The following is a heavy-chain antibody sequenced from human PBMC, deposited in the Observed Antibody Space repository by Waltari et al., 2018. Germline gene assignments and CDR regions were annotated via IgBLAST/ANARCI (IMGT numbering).Heavy chain of an antibody. CDR3: ARGRSYDYVWGSYHYYFDY. Sequence: QVQLQQWGAGLLKPSETLSLTCAVYGGSFSGYYWSWIRQPPGKGLEWIGEINHSGSTNSTPSLKSRVTISVDTSKNQFSLKLSSVTAADTAVYYCARGRSYDYVWGSYHYYFDYWGQGTLVTVSS. J-gene: IGHJ4*02. CDR2: INHSGST. V-gene: IGHV4-34*01. CDR1: GGSFSGYY. D-gene: IGHD3-16*02.